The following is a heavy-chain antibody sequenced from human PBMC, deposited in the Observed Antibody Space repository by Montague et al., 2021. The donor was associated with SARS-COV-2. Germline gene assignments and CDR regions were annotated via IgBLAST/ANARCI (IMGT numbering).Heavy chain of an antibody. CDR3: ARDLLPPRTAIKTNFFGLDV. J-gene: IGHJ6*02. CDR2: IYHSGNT. V-gene: IGHV4-59*01. CDR1: GGFISSSY. D-gene: IGHD2-21*02. Sequence: SETLSLTCTVPGGFISSSYWSWIRQPPGKGLEWIEYIYHSGNTNYNPSLKSRVTISIDTSMNQFSLSLSSMTAADTAVYFCARDLLPPRTAIKTNFFGLDVWGQGTTVIVSS.